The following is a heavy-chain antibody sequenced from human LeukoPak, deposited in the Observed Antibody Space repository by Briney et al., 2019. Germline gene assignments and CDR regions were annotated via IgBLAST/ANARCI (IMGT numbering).Heavy chain of an antibody. Sequence: SVKVSCKASGGTFSSYAISWVRQAPGQGLEWMGGIIPIFGTANYAQKFQGRVTITADESTSTTYMELSSLRSEDTAVYYCARSYDFWSGYSYYFDYWGQGTLVTVSS. CDR1: GGTFSSYA. CDR3: ARSYDFWSGYSYYFDY. J-gene: IGHJ4*02. D-gene: IGHD3-3*01. CDR2: IIPIFGTA. V-gene: IGHV1-69*13.